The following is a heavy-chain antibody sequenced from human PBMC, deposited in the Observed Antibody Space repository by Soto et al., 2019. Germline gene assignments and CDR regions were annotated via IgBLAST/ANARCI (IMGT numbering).Heavy chain of an antibody. CDR1: GYKFKSYW. CDR2: IFPSDSYT. J-gene: IGHJ1*01. V-gene: IGHV5-51*01. D-gene: IGHD3-10*01. CDR3: ARKEQRGSFHVFAP. Sequence: GESLKVSCRTSGYKFKSYWIVWVRQMPGKGLEGMGIIFPSDSYTRYSPSFQGQVTISADRSTSTVFLQWASLKASDTAVYFCARKEQRGSFHVFAPWGEGTLIAVS.